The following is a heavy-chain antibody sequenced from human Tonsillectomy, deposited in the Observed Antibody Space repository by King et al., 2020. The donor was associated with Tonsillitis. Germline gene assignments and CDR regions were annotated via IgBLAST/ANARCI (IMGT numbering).Heavy chain of an antibody. D-gene: IGHD6-13*01. CDR2: IWNDGSYK. J-gene: IGHJ5*01. CDR1: GFNFSTYG. V-gene: IGHV3-33*01. CDR3: ARVRSSSWFDY. Sequence: VQLVESGGGVVQPGESLRLSCAASGFNFSTYGMHWVRQSPGKGLEWVALIWNDGSYKDYTESVKGRFTISRDNSKNTLFLEMNSLRSEDTAMYYCARVRSSSWFDYWGQGIFVTVAS.